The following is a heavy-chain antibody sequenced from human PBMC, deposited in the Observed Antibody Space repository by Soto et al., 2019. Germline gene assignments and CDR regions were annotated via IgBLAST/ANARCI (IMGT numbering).Heavy chain of an antibody. J-gene: IGHJ4*02. Sequence: QVQLVESGGGVVQPGRSLRLSCAASGFTFSSYGMHWVRQAPGKGLEWVAVISYDGSNKYYADSVKGRFTISIDNSKNTLYLQMNSLRAEDSAVYYCAREVNFDYWGQGTLVTVSS. CDR2: ISYDGSNK. CDR3: AREVNFDY. V-gene: IGHV3-30*03. CDR1: GFTFSSYG. D-gene: IGHD4-4*01.